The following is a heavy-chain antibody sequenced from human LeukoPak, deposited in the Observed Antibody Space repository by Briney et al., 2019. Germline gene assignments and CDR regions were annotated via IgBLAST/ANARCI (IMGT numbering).Heavy chain of an antibody. D-gene: IGHD2/OR15-2a*01. CDR2: IINDGITT. CDR3: AADGEYAFLV. Sequence: PGGSLRLSCAASGLTFHNTWMHWIRQAPGEGLVWVSRIINDGITTTYADSVKGRFTISRDNAKETLYLQMNSLRADDTAVYYCAADGEYAFLVWGQGTMVTVSS. V-gene: IGHV3-74*01. J-gene: IGHJ3*01. CDR1: GLTFHNTW.